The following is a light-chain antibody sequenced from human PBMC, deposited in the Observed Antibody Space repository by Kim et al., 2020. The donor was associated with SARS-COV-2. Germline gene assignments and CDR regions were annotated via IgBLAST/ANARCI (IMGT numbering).Light chain of an antibody. Sequence: DIKLTQSPSFLSASVGDRVTITCRASQDISSYLAWYQQKPGKAPKLLIYAASTLQSGVPSRFSGSGSGTEFTLTISSLQPEDFATYYCQQLNSDPLTFGGGTKVDIK. CDR2: AAS. J-gene: IGKJ4*01. CDR3: QQLNSDPLT. V-gene: IGKV1-9*01. CDR1: QDISSY.